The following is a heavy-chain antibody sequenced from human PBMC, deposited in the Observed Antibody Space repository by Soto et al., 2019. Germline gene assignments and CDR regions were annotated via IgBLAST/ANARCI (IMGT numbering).Heavy chain of an antibody. D-gene: IGHD5-18*01. CDR2: ISSSSSYI. Sequence: GGSLRLSCAASGFTFSSYSMNWVRQAPGKGLEWVSSISSSSSYIYYADSVKGRFTISRDNAKNSLYLQMNSLRAEDTAVYYCARAIGYSYGHEDYYYGMDVWGQGTTVTVYS. J-gene: IGHJ6*02. V-gene: IGHV3-21*01. CDR3: ARAIGYSYGHEDYYYGMDV. CDR1: GFTFSSYS.